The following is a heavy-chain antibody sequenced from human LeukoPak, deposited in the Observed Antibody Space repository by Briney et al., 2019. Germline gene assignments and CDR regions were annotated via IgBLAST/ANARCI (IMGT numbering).Heavy chain of an antibody. CDR2: ISSSGSTI. CDR1: GFTFSSYE. CDR3: ARDHYDSSGYYPYFDY. Sequence: GGSLRLSCAASGFTFSSYEMNWVRQAPGKGLEWVSYISSSGSTIYYADSVKGRFTISRDNAKNSLYLQMNSLRAEDTAVHYCARDHYDSSGYYPYFDYWGQGTLVTVSS. J-gene: IGHJ4*02. V-gene: IGHV3-48*03. D-gene: IGHD3-22*01.